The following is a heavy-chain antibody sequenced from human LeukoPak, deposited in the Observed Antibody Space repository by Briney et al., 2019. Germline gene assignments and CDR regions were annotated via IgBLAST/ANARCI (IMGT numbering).Heavy chain of an antibody. V-gene: IGHV4-4*02. CDR1: GGSISSSNW. J-gene: IGHJ4*02. Sequence: SETLSLTCAVSGGSISSSNWWSWVRQPPGKGLEWIGEIYHSGSTNYNPSLKSRVTISVDKSKNQFSLKLSSVTAADTAVYYCAGGVGYCSGGSCYSVDYWGQGTLVTVSS. CDR3: AGGVGYCSGGSCYSVDY. D-gene: IGHD2-15*01. CDR2: IYHSGST.